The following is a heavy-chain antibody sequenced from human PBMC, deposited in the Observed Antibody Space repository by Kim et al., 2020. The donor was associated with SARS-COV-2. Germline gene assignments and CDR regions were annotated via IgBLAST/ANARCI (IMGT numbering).Heavy chain of an antibody. V-gene: IGHV5-51*01. J-gene: IGHJ4*02. Sequence: GESLKISCKGSGYNLPNYWIGWVRHMPGKGLEWMGIIYLGDSDTRYSPSFRGQVTISADKSTTTAYLQWSSLKASDTAMYYCARSAGPYDYYFDYWGQGTLVTVSS. CDR2: IYLGDSDT. D-gene: IGHD3-16*01. CDR1: GYNLPNYW. CDR3: ARSAGPYDYYFDY.